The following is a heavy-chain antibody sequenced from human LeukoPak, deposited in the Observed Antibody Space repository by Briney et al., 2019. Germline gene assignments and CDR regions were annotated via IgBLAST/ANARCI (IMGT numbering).Heavy chain of an antibody. J-gene: IGHJ6*03. D-gene: IGHD1-26*01. CDR2: ITSTSSYM. CDR1: GFTFSTYN. V-gene: IGHV3-21*01. CDR3: ARDPYSGGYGDDYYYYMDV. Sequence: GGALRLSCAASGFTFSTYNMNWVRQAPGKGLEWVSSITSTSSYMYYADSVKGRFTISRDNAQNSLYLHMGSLRAEDTAVYYCARDPYSGGYGDDYYYYMDVWGKGTTVTISS.